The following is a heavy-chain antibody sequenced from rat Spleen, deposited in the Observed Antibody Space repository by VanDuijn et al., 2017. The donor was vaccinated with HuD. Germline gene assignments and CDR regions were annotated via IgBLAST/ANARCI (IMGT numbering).Heavy chain of an antibody. D-gene: IGHD1-2*01. CDR1: GFSLTNYY. CDR3: ARDYSSYPYYVMDA. CDR2: IRSGGST. Sequence: QVQLKETGPGLVQPTQTLSITCTVSGFSLTNYYMQWVRQTPGKGLEWMGFIRSGGSTEYNSEFKSRLSISRDTSKNQVFLKMNSLKTEDTGVYYCARDYSSYPYYVMDAWGQGASVTVSS. V-gene: IGHV2-65*01. J-gene: IGHJ4*01.